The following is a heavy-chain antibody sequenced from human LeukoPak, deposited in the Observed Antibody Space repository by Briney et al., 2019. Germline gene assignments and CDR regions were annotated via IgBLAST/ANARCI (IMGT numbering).Heavy chain of an antibody. CDR3: ARAGYDYMDV. J-gene: IGHJ6*03. Sequence: SETLSLTCTVSGGSISSYYWSWIRQPPGKGLEWIGYIYYSGSTNYNPSLKSRVTISVGTSKNQFSLKLSSVTAADTAVYYCARAGYDYMDVWGKGTTVTISS. V-gene: IGHV4-59*01. CDR1: GGSISSYY. CDR2: IYYSGST.